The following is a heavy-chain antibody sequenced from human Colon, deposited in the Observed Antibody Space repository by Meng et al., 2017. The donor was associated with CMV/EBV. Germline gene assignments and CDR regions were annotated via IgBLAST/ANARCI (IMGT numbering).Heavy chain of an antibody. CDR2: VYWNDDK. V-gene: IGHV2-5*01. D-gene: IGHD5-12*01. Sequence: VGWIRQPPGKALEGLALVYWNDDKRYKPSLKNRLTVTKDTSKNQVVLRVTNMDPVDSGTYFCAHGGSGYDFGAGGFDYWGQGTLVTVSS. CDR3: AHGGSGYDFGAGGFDY. J-gene: IGHJ4*02.